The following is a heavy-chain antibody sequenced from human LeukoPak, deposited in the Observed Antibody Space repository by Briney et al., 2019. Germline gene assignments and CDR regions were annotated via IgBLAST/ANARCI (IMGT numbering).Heavy chain of an antibody. D-gene: IGHD1-26*01. CDR2: IKSKTDGGTT. V-gene: IGHV3-15*01. CDR1: GFTFSNAW. J-gene: IGHJ4*02. CDR3: ARSPPDYSGSYYGVDY. Sequence: GGSLRLSCAASGFTFSNAWMSWVRQAPGKGLEWVGRIKSKTDGGTTDYAAPVKGRFTISRDDSKNTLYLQMNSLKTEDTAVYYCARSPPDYSGSYYGVDYWGQGTLVTVSS.